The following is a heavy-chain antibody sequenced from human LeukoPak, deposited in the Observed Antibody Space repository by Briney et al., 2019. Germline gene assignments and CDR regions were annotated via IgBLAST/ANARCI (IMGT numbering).Heavy chain of an antibody. V-gene: IGHV2-5*01. CDR3: ARSSYFGSGSLLKNRYFDL. CDR2: LYWNDDK. CDR1: GFSLSTSGVG. Sequence: SGPTLVKPTQTLTLTCTFSGFSLSTSGVGMGWIRQPPGKALEWLALLYWNDDKRYSPSLKSRLTITKDSSKNQVVLTMTNMDPVDTATYYCARSSYFGSGSLLKNRYFDLWGRGTLVTVSS. D-gene: IGHD3-10*01. J-gene: IGHJ2*01.